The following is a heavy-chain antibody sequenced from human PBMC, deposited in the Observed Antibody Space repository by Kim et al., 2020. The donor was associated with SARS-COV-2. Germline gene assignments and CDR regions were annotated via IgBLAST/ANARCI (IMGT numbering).Heavy chain of an antibody. J-gene: IGHJ2*01. CDR2: ISYDGSNK. CDR1: GFTFSSYA. D-gene: IGHD6-13*01. Sequence: GGSLRLSCAASGFTFSSYAMHWVRQAPGKGLEWVAVISYDGSNKYYADSVKGRFTISRDNSKNTLYLQMNSLRAEDTAVYYCARDRAAAGPRYWYFDLWG. CDR3: ARDRAAAGPRYWYFDL. V-gene: IGHV3-30*04.